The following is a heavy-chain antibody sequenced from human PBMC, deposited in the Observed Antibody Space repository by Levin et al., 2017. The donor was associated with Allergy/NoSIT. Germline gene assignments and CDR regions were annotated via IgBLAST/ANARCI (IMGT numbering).Heavy chain of an antibody. V-gene: IGHV3-23*01. J-gene: IGHJ4*02. Sequence: GESLKISCAASGFTFTSYAMSWVRQAPGGGLEWVSAISGSGGTTYYADSVKGRFTISRDNSKNTVSLEMNTLRAEATAVYYCAKDAGSTWRFDYWGQGTLVTVSS. CDR3: AKDAGSTWRFDY. D-gene: IGHD6-13*01. CDR1: GFTFTSYA. CDR2: ISGSGGTT.